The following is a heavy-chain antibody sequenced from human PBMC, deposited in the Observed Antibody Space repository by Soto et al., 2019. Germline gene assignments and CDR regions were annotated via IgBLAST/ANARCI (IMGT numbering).Heavy chain of an antibody. Sequence: QVHLQESGPGLVKPSETLSLTCTVSGDSISTDYWSWIRQSPGKGLEWIGFIYYGGSTNYNPSLNSRVTISVDTPKNQFSLKLSAVIAADTAVYYCAKNWNWGSLVHWGQGTLVTVSS. CDR3: AKNWNWGSLVH. D-gene: IGHD7-27*01. CDR2: IYYGGST. J-gene: IGHJ4*02. CDR1: GDSISTDY. V-gene: IGHV4-59*08.